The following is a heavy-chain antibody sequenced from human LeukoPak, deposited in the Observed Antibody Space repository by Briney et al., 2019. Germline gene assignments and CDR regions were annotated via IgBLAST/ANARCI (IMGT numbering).Heavy chain of an antibody. V-gene: IGHV3-33*06. D-gene: IGHD4-11*01. CDR3: AKDAQRGFDYSNSLEN. J-gene: IGHJ4*02. CDR1: RFTFSHYG. Sequence: GGSLRLSCAPSRFTFSHYGMHWVRQAPGKGLEWGAVIWNDGSNKYYADSVKGRFTVSRDNSQNRLYLQMNSLRPEDTAVYYCAKDAQRGFDYSNSLENWGQGTLVTVSS. CDR2: IWNDGSNK.